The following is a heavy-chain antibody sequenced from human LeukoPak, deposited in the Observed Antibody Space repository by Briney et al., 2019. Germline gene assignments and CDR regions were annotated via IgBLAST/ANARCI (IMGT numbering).Heavy chain of an antibody. D-gene: IGHD3-3*01. CDR2: IHHSGST. CDR3: ARDRHITIFGVVPHRWFDP. V-gene: IGHV4-4*02. Sequence: SETLSLTCAVSGGSISSCDWWTWVRQPPGRGLEWIGEIHHSGSTNYNPSLKSRVTISVDKSKNQFSLKLTSVTAADTAVYYCARDRHITIFGVVPHRWFDPWGQGTLVTVSS. CDR1: GGSISSCDW. J-gene: IGHJ5*02.